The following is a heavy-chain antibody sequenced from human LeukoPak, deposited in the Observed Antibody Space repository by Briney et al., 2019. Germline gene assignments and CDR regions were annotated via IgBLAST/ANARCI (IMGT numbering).Heavy chain of an antibody. J-gene: IGHJ4*02. CDR2: INPSGGST. D-gene: IGHD3-10*01. V-gene: IGHV1-46*01. Sequence: ASVKVSCKASGYTFTSYYMHWVRQAPGQGLEWMGIINPSGGSTSYAQKFQGRVTMTRDTSTSTVYMELSSLRSEDTAVYYCAREASITMVRGVIPYFDYWGQGTLVTVSS. CDR1: GYTFTSYY. CDR3: AREASITMVRGVIPYFDY.